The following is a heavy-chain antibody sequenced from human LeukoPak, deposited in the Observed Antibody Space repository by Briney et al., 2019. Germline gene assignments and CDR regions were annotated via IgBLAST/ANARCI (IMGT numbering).Heavy chain of an antibody. Sequence: GGSLRLSCAASGFTLSSNWMTWVRQAPGKGLEWVANIKPDGSEKYYVDSVKGRFTISRDNAKNSLYLQMSSLRAEVTAVYYCARVGGGNGEDLDCWGQGTLVTVSS. CDR1: GFTLSSNW. J-gene: IGHJ4*02. CDR2: IKPDGSEK. CDR3: ARVGGGNGEDLDC. D-gene: IGHD3-16*01. V-gene: IGHV3-7*01.